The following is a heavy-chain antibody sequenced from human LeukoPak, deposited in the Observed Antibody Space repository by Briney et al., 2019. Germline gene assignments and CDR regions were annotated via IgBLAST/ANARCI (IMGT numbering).Heavy chain of an antibody. CDR1: GGSISSYY. Sequence: SETLSLTCTVSGGSISSYYWSWIRQPPGKGLEWIGYIYYSGSTNYNPSLKSRVTISVDTSKNQFSLKLSSVTAADTAVYYCARVRSRDGYLYFDYWGQGTLVTVSS. CDR2: IYYSGST. D-gene: IGHD5-24*01. V-gene: IGHV4-59*01. J-gene: IGHJ4*02. CDR3: ARVRSRDGYLYFDY.